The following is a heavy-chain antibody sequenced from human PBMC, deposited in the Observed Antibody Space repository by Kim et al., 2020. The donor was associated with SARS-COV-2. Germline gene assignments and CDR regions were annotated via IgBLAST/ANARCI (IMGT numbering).Heavy chain of an antibody. V-gene: IGHV4-59*13. Sequence: SETLSLTCTVSGGSISSYYWSWIRQPPGKGLEWIGYIYYSGSTNYNPSLKSRVTISVDTSKNQFSLKLSSVTAADTAVYYCARAYSSSSEFDYWGQGTLVTVSS. CDR2: IYYSGST. CDR1: GGSISSYY. D-gene: IGHD6-6*01. J-gene: IGHJ4*02. CDR3: ARAYSSSSEFDY.